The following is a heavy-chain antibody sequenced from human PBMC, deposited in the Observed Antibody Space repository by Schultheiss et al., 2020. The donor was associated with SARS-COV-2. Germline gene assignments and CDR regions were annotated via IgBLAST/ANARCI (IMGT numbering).Heavy chain of an antibody. Sequence: SVKVSCKASGGTFSSYAISWVRQAPGQGLEWMGGIIPIFGTANYAQKFQGRVTITADESTSTAYMELSSLRSEDTAVYYCARDLYDFWSGYVSYWYFDLWGRGTLVTVSS. CDR3: ARDLYDFWSGYVSYWYFDL. V-gene: IGHV1-69*13. CDR1: GGTFSSYA. J-gene: IGHJ2*01. D-gene: IGHD3-3*01. CDR2: IIPIFGTA.